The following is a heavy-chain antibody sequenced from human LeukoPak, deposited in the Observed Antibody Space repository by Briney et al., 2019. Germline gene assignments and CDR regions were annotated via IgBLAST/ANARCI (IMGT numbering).Heavy chain of an antibody. D-gene: IGHD3-22*01. V-gene: IGHV1-8*01. J-gene: IGHJ5*02. CDR3: ARGASSDYYDSSGYKLNWFDP. CDR1: GYTFTSYD. CDR2: MNPNSGNT. Sequence: ASVKVSCKASGYTFTSYDINWVRQATGQGLEWMGWMNPNSGNTGYAQKFQGRVTMTRNTSISTAYMDLSSLRSEDTAVYYCARGASSDYYDSSGYKLNWFDPWGQGTLVTVSS.